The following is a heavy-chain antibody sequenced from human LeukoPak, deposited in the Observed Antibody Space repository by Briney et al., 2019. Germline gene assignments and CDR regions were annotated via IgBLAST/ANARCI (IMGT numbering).Heavy chain of an antibody. Sequence: SETLSLTCTVSGGSISSSSYYLGWIRHPPGKGLEWIGSIYYSGSTYYYPSLNSRVTISVDTSKNQFSLKLSSVTAADTAAYYCARHRFLGQQLVHPYFDYWGQGTLVTVSS. CDR2: IYYSGST. J-gene: IGHJ4*02. CDR1: GGSISSSSYY. CDR3: ARHRFLGQQLVHPYFDY. D-gene: IGHD6-13*01. V-gene: IGHV4-39*01.